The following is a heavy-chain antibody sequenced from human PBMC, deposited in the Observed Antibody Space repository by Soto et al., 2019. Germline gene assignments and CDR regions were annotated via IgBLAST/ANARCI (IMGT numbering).Heavy chain of an antibody. CDR1: GFTFSSYS. CDR3: TRSAYMDV. J-gene: IGHJ6*03. Sequence: PGGSLRLSCAASGFTFSSYSMNWVCQAPGKGLEWVSYISSGSSTIYYADSVKGRFTISRDNAKNSLYLQMDSLRAEDTAVYYATRSAYMDVWGTGTTVTVSS. D-gene: IGHD2-2*01. V-gene: IGHV3-48*01. CDR2: ISSGSSTI.